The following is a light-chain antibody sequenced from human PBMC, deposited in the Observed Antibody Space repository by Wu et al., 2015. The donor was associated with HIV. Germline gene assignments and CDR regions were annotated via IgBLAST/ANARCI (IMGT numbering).Light chain of an antibody. V-gene: IGKV3-15*01. J-gene: IGKJ1*01. CDR1: QXVRRD. CDR3: QQYNKRPPWT. Sequence: LXCRASQXVRRDIAWYQQKPGQAPRLLIYGASTRATGIPARFSGSGSGTEFTLTISSMQSEDSAVYYCQQYNKRPPWTFGQGTKVEIK. CDR2: GAS.